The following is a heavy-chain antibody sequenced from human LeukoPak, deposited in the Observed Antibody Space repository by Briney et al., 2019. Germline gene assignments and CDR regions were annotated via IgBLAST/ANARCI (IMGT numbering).Heavy chain of an antibody. CDR3: VRRGDASSGWGDHDY. V-gene: IGHV3-23*01. J-gene: IGHJ4*02. Sequence: GGSLRLSRAASGFTFNRNAISWVRQAPGRGRAWVSTIGGSGDKTFYADSVKGRFTISRDNSKNMLHLQMSSLTGEDTALYYCVRRGDASSGWGDHDYWGQGALVTVSS. D-gene: IGHD6-19*01. CDR1: GFTFNRNA. CDR2: IGGSGDKT.